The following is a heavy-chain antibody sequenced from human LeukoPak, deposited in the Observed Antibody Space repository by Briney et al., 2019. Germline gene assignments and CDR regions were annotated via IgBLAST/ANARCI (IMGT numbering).Heavy chain of an antibody. CDR3: ARDLFTLNWFDP. CDR1: GGTFSSYA. J-gene: IGHJ5*02. Sequence: SVKASCKASGGTFSSYAISWVRQAPGQGLEWMGGIIPIFGTANYAQKFQGRVTITTDESTSTAYMELSSLRSEDTAVYYCARDLFTLNWFDPWGQGTLVTVSS. V-gene: IGHV1-69*05. D-gene: IGHD2-15*01. CDR2: IIPIFGTA.